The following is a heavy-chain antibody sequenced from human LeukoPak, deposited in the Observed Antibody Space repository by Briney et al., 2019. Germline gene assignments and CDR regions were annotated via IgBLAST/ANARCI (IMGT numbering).Heavy chain of an antibody. J-gene: IGHJ4*02. D-gene: IGHD5-18*01. V-gene: IGHV1-24*01. CDR3: ATDDGTAMGNHFDY. CDR2: FGPEDGET. CDR1: GYTLTELS. Sequence: GASVKVSCKVSGYTLTELSMHWVRQAPGKGLEWMGGFGPEDGETIYAQKFQGRVTMTEDTSTDTAYMELSSLRSEDTAVYYCATDDGTAMGNHFDYWGQGTLVTVSS.